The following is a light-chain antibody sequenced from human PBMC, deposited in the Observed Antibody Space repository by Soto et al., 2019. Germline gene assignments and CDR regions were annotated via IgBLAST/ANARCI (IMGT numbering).Light chain of an antibody. CDR1: SSDVGAYNY. J-gene: IGLJ1*01. V-gene: IGLV2-14*01. Sequence: QSALTQPASVSGSPGQSIAISCTGTSSDVGAYNYVSWYQQPPGTGPKLMIYDVSNRPSGISDRFSGSKSGNTASLTISGLQTEDEADYYCNSYTSSGTYVFGTGTKLTVL. CDR3: NSYTSSGTYV. CDR2: DVS.